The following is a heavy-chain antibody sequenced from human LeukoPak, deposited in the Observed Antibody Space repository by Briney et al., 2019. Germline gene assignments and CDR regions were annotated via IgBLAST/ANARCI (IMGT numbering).Heavy chain of an antibody. J-gene: IGHJ5*02. CDR1: GYTFTNYA. CDR2: INAGNGNT. V-gene: IGHV1-3*01. CDR3: ARDQGENWFDP. Sequence: ASVKVSCKASGYTFTNYAMHWVRQAPGQRLEWMGWINAGNGNTKYSQKFQGRVTITRDTSASTAYMELSRLRSDDTAVYYCARDQGENWFDPWGQGTLVTVSS. D-gene: IGHD3-10*01.